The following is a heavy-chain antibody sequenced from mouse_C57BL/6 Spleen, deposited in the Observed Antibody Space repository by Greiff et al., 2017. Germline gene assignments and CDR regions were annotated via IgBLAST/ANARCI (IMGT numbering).Heavy chain of an antibody. CDR2: IYTSDSET. CDR1: GYTFTSYW. D-gene: IGHD1-1*02. J-gene: IGHJ3*01. V-gene: IGHV1-61*01. Sequence: QVQLQQPGAELVRPGSSVKLSCKASGYTFTSYWMDWVKQRPGQGLEWIGNIYTSDSETNYNQKFKDKATLTVDKSSSTAYMQLSSLTSEDSAVYYCARGGYGFAYWGQGTLVTVSA. CDR3: ARGGYGFAY.